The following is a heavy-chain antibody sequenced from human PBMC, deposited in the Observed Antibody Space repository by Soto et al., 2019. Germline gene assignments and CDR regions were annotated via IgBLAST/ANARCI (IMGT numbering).Heavy chain of an antibody. CDR1: GFTFSDYY. Sequence: GGSLRLSCAASGFTFSDYYMSWIRQAPGKGLEWVSYISSSGSTMYYADSVKGRFTISRDNAKNSLYLQMNSLRAEDTAVYYCARGRLDSYGYDDAFDIWGQGTTVTVSS. CDR2: ISSSGSTM. D-gene: IGHD5-18*01. V-gene: IGHV3-11*01. CDR3: ARGRLDSYGYDDAFDI. J-gene: IGHJ3*02.